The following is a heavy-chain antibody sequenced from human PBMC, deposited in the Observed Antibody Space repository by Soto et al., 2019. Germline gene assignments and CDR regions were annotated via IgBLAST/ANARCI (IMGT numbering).Heavy chain of an antibody. J-gene: IGHJ4*02. CDR2: ISAYNCNT. Sequence: GASVKVSCKASGYTFTSYGISWVRQAPGQLLEWMGWISAYNCNTNYAQKLQGRVTMTTDTSTSTAYMELRSLRSDDTAVYYCARDFRITMIVVVTPPGYWGQGTLVTVSS. V-gene: IGHV1-18*04. CDR3: ARDFRITMIVVVTPPGY. D-gene: IGHD3-22*01. CDR1: GYTFTSYG.